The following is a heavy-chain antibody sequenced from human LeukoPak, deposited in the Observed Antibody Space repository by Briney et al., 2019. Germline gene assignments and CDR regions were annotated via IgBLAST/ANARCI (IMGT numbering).Heavy chain of an antibody. J-gene: IGHJ4*02. CDR2: IIPTFGTA. Sequence: ASVKVSCKASGGTFSSYAISWVRQAPGQGLEWTGGIIPTFGTANYAQKFQGRVTITADESTSTAYMELSSLRSEDTAVYYCARSSYYDSSGYWFDYWGQGTLVTVSS. D-gene: IGHD3-22*01. CDR1: GGTFSSYA. V-gene: IGHV1-69*13. CDR3: ARSSYYDSSGYWFDY.